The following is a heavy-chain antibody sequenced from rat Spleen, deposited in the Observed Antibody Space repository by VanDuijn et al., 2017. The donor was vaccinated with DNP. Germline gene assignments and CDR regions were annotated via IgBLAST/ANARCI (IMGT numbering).Heavy chain of an antibody. Sequence: EVQLVESGGDLVQPGRSLKLSCVASGFTFSDYYMVWVRQAPKKGLEWVATISPSGDSTYYRDSVKGRFTVSRDNAEDTVYLQMDSLRSEDTATYYCATSPGPNWFAYWGQGTLVTVSS. J-gene: IGHJ3*01. CDR3: ATSPGPNWFAY. CDR2: ISPSGDST. V-gene: IGHV5-25*01. D-gene: IGHD1-4*01. CDR1: GFTFSDYY.